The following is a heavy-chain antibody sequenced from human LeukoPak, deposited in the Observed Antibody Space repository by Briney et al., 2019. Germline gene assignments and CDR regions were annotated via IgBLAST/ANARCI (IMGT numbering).Heavy chain of an antibody. CDR1: GFTFSSYR. V-gene: IGHV3-48*01. J-gene: IGHJ6*02. Sequence: GGSLRLSCAASGFTFSSYRMNWVRQAPGKGLEWVSYISINNRTIYYADSVKGRFTISRDNSKNTLYLQMNSLRAEDTAAYYCAKSHVYYYYGMDVWGQGTTVTVSS. CDR3: AKSHVYYYYGMDV. CDR2: ISINNRTI.